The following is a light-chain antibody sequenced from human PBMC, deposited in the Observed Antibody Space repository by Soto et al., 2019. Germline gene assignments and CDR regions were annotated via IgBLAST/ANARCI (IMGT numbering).Light chain of an antibody. Sequence: QSALTQPPSASGTPGQRVTISCSGSSSNIGSNYVYWYQQLPGTAPKLLIYRNNQRPSGVPDRFSGSKSGTSASLAISGLRSEDEADYDCAACDDSLSGPVFGGGIKVTVL. V-gene: IGLV1-47*01. CDR1: SSNIGSNY. J-gene: IGLJ2*01. CDR3: AACDDSLSGPV. CDR2: RNN.